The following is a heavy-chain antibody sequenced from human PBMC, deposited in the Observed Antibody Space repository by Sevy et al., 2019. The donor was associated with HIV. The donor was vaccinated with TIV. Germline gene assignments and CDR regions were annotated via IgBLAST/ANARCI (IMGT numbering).Heavy chain of an antibody. J-gene: IGHJ6*02. Sequence: GGSLRLSCSASGFTFSGSAVHWVRQAPGKGLEYVSVIGSSGSGTYYAESVKGRFTISRDNSKNTLYLQMRSLRTEDTAVYYCVKDSIFYDSSSGYRPFYYYGMDVWGQGTSVTVS. CDR3: VKDSIFYDSSSGYRPFYYYGMDV. CDR1: GFTFSGSA. CDR2: IGSSGSGT. D-gene: IGHD3-3*01. V-gene: IGHV3-64D*09.